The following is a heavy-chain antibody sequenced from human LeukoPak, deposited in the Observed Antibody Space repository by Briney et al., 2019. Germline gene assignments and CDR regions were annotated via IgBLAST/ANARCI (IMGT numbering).Heavy chain of an antibody. CDR1: GYTSTSYY. V-gene: IGHV1-46*01. J-gene: IGHJ6*02. CDR2: INPSGGST. D-gene: IGHD3-9*01. Sequence: ASVKVSCKASGYTSTSYYMHWVRQAPGQGLEWMGIINPSGGSTSYAQKFQGRVTMTRDTSTSTVYMELSSLRAEDTAVYYCARENYDILTGYHPRSFYYYGMDVWGQGTTVTVSS. CDR3: ARENYDILTGYHPRSFYYYGMDV.